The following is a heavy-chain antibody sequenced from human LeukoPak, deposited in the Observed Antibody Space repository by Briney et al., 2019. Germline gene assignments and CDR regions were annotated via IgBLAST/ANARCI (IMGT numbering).Heavy chain of an antibody. D-gene: IGHD2-21*01. Sequence: GGSLRLSCAASGFTVSSNYMSWVRQAPGKGLEWVSVIYSGGSTYYADSVKGRFTISRHNSKNTLYLQMNSLRAEDTAVYYCAREGENRYYYYGMDVWGQGTTVTVSS. J-gene: IGHJ6*02. CDR3: AREGENRYYYYGMDV. V-gene: IGHV3-53*04. CDR2: IYSGGST. CDR1: GFTVSSNY.